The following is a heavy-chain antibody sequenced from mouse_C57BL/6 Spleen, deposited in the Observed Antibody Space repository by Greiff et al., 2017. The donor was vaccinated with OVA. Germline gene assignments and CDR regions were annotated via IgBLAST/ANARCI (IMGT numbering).Heavy chain of an antibody. CDR2: INPNNGGT. V-gene: IGHV1-26*01. J-gene: IGHJ1*03. Sequence: VQLQQSGPELVKPGASVKISCKASGYTFTDYYMNWVKQSHGKSLEWIGDINPNNGGTSYNQKFKGKATLTVDKSSSTAYMELRSLTSEDSAVYYCATLYGPYWYFDVWGTGTTVTVSS. D-gene: IGHD1-1*02. CDR1: GYTFTDYY. CDR3: ATLYGPYWYFDV.